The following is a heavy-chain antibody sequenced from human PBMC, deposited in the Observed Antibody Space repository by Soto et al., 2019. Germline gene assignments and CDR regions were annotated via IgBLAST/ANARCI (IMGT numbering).Heavy chain of an antibody. D-gene: IGHD2-15*01. CDR3: AREGWPLLQTGMDV. CDR2: ISGSNRTI. V-gene: IGHV3-48*02. CDR1: GFTFSSYA. Sequence: GGSLRLSCAASGFTFSSYAMSWVRQAPGKGLEWVSAISGSNRTINYADSVRGRFIISRDNAKNSLYLQMHSLRDEDTAVYYCAREGWPLLQTGMDVWGQGTTVTVSS. J-gene: IGHJ6*02.